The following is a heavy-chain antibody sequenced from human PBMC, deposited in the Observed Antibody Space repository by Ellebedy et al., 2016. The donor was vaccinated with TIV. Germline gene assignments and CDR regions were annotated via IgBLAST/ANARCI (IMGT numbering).Heavy chain of an antibody. D-gene: IGHD3-10*01. Sequence: SVKGRFTISRDNAKNSLYLQMNSLRAEDTAVYYCAKDEGRHYGSGSALDHWGQGTLVTVSS. V-gene: IGHV3-21*01. CDR3: AKDEGRHYGSGSALDH. J-gene: IGHJ4*02.